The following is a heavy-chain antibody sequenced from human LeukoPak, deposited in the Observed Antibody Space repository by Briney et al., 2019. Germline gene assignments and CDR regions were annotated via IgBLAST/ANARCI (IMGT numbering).Heavy chain of an antibody. D-gene: IGHD1-26*01. Sequence: GGSLRLSCAASGFTFSSYDMHWVRQTTGRGLEWVSGIGTAGDAYYLGSVKGRFTISSENAKNSLYLQMNSLRAGDTAVYYCARGGSSGPFDYWGQGTLVTVSS. CDR3: ARGGSSGPFDY. J-gene: IGHJ4*02. CDR2: IGTAGDA. CDR1: GFTFSSYD. V-gene: IGHV3-13*01.